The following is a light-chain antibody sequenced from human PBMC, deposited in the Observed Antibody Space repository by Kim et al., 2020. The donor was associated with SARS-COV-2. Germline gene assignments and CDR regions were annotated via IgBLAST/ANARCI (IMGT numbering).Light chain of an antibody. CDR2: EVT. J-gene: IGLJ2*01. CDR1: SSDVGGYNY. V-gene: IGLV2-8*01. CDR3: SSYAASRTFL. Sequence: QSALTQPPSASGSPGQSVTISCTGTSSDVGGYNYVSWYQQHQGKAPILMIYEVTKRPSGVPDRFSGSKSGNTASLTVSGLQADDEAHYYCSSYAASRTFLFGGGTKVTVL.